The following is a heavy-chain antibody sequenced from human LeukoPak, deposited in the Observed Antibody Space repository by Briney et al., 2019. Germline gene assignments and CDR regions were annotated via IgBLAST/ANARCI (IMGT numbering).Heavy chain of an antibody. CDR1: GYTLTELS. Sequence: GASVKVSCKVSGYTLTELSMHWVRQAPGKGLEWMGGFDPEDGETIYAQKFQGRVTMTEDTSTDTAYMELSSLRSGDTAVYYCATDLLPSYYYDSSGYYSDYWGQGTLVTVSS. CDR2: FDPEDGET. J-gene: IGHJ4*02. CDR3: ATDLLPSYYYDSSGYYSDY. V-gene: IGHV1-24*01. D-gene: IGHD3-22*01.